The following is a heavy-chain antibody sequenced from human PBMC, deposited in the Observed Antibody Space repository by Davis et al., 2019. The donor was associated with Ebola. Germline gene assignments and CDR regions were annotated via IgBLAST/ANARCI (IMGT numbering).Heavy chain of an antibody. Sequence: GESLKISCAASGFRLNTYWMHWVRQAPGKGLVWISRTHIDGSGANYADSVKGRFTISRDNAKNMLYLQMNSLRVEDTAVYYCARSQDYYYGMDVWGPGTTVTVSS. CDR1: GFRLNTYW. CDR3: ARSQDYYYGMDV. CDR2: THIDGSGA. J-gene: IGHJ6*02. V-gene: IGHV3-74*01. D-gene: IGHD6-19*01.